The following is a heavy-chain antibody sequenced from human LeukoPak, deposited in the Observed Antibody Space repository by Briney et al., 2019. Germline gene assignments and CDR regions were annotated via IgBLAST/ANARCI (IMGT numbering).Heavy chain of an antibody. V-gene: IGHV3-30*02. D-gene: IGHD3-22*01. CDR2: IRYDGSNK. CDR1: GFTFSSCG. Sequence: PGGSLRLSCAASGFTFSSCGMHWVRQAPGKGLEWVTFIRYDGSNKHYTDSVKGRFTISRDNSKNTLYLQLNNLRAEDTAVYYCAKDTPAYDSSGYYYPYLDYWGRGTLVTVSS. CDR3: AKDTPAYDSSGYYYPYLDY. J-gene: IGHJ4*02.